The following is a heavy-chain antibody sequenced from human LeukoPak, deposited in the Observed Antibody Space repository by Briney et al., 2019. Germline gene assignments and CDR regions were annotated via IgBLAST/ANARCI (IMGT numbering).Heavy chain of an antibody. CDR2: IDANNGDT. J-gene: IGHJ4*02. V-gene: IGHV1-2*02. CDR3: ARDPSSVTLYFFDY. D-gene: IGHD4-11*01. CDR1: GYTFRGNY. Sequence: ASVKISCKASGYTFRGNYIHWLRHGPGRGLEWMGWIDANNGDTKSAQKFQGRVTMSRDTSISTAYMDLSSLSPDDAAVYYCARDPSSVTLYFFDYWGQGTLVTVSS.